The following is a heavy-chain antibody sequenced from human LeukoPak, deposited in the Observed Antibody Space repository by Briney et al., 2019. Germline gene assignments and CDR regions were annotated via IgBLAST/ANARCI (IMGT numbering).Heavy chain of an antibody. J-gene: IGHJ6*03. CDR3: ASNRAGYYYYYMDV. V-gene: IGHV3-23*01. D-gene: IGHD1-14*01. CDR2: LRASDGST. Sequence: PGGSLRLSCAASGFTFSNYAMSWVRQAPGKGLEWVSSLRASDGSTHYGDFAKGRFTISRDNSKNTLYLQMNSLRAEDTAVYYCASNRAGYYYYYMDVWGKGTTVIVSS. CDR1: GFTFSNYA.